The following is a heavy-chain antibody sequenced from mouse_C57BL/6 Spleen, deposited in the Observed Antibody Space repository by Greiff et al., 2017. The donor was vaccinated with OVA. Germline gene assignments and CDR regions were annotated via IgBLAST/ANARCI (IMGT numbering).Heavy chain of an antibody. D-gene: IGHD1-1*02. V-gene: IGHV5-6*01. Sequence: EVQLVESGGDLMKPGGSLTLSCAASGFTFSSYGMSWVRQTPDKRLEWVATLSSGGSSTYYPDRVTGRFTISRDNAKNTLYLQMSSLKAEDTAMDYGARTNYLDYWGKGTTLTVSS. CDR2: LSSGGSST. CDR1: GFTFSSYG. CDR3: ARTNYLDY. J-gene: IGHJ2*01.